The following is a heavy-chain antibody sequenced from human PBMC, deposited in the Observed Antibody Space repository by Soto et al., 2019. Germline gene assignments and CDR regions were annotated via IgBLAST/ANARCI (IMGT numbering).Heavy chain of an antibody. V-gene: IGHV3-33*01. CDR3: ASDYGGDTAY. D-gene: IGHD2-21*01. Sequence: GGSLRLFCAASGFTFSSYGMHWVRQAPGKGLEWVAVIWYDGSNKYYADSVRGRFTISRDNSKNTLYLQMNSLRAEDTAVYYCASDYGGDTAYWGQGTLVTVSS. J-gene: IGHJ4*02. CDR2: IWYDGSNK. CDR1: GFTFSSYG.